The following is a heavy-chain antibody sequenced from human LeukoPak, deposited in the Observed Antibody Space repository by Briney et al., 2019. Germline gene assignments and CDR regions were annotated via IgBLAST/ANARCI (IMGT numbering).Heavy chain of an antibody. CDR2: ISAYNGNT. V-gene: IGHV1-18*01. CDR1: GYTFTSYG. CDR3: ARESRSYDYVWGSYRYTDGGWFDP. J-gene: IGHJ5*02. Sequence: ASVKVSCKASGYTFTSYGISWVRQAPGQGLEWMGWISAYNGNTNYAQKLQGRVTMTTDTSTSTAYMELRSLRSDDTAVYYCARESRSYDYVWGSYRYTDGGWFDPWGQGTLVTVSS. D-gene: IGHD3-16*02.